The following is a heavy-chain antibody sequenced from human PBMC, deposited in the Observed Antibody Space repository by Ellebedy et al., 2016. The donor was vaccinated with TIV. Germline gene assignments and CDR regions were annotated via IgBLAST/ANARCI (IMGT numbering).Heavy chain of an antibody. V-gene: IGHV3-23*01. Sequence: GESLKISCAASGFTFSSYAMSWVRQAPGKGLEWVSIISGSGGTTYYTDFVKGRFAISRDTSNNTLYLQMNSLRAEDTAVYYCAKESDRSTSPAPSQDWGQGTLVTVSS. CDR2: ISGSGGTT. CDR1: GFTFSSYA. J-gene: IGHJ1*01. CDR3: AKESDRSTSPAPSQD. D-gene: IGHD2-2*01.